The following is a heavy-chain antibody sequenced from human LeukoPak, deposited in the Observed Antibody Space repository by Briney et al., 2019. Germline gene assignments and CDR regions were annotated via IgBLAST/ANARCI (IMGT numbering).Heavy chain of an antibody. CDR3: ARGITIFGVVLYFDY. V-gene: IGHV4-59*01. J-gene: IGHJ4*02. CDR1: GGSISSYS. CDR2: IYYSGST. D-gene: IGHD3-3*01. Sequence: SETLSLTCTVSGGSISSYSWSWIRQPPGKGLEWIGYIYYSGSTNYNPSLKSRVTISVATSKNQFSLKLSSVTAADTAVYYCARGITIFGVVLYFDYWGQGTLVTVSS.